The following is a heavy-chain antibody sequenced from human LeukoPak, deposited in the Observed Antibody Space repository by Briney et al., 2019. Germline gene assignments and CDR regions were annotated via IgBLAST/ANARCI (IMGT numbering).Heavy chain of an antibody. CDR2: ISGSGGST. Sequence: PGGSLRLSCAASGFTFSNYGMSWVRQAPGKGLEWVSAISGSGGSTYYADSVKGRFTISRDNAKNSLYLQMNSLRAEDTAVYYCARAHYYYLYMDVWGKGTTVTVSS. J-gene: IGHJ6*03. CDR3: ARAHYYYLYMDV. CDR1: GFTFSNYG. V-gene: IGHV3-23*01.